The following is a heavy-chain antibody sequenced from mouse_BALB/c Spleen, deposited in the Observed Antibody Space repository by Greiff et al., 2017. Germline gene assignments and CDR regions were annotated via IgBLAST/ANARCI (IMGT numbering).Heavy chain of an antibody. CDR3: ERDYGSSPYYFDY. V-gene: IGHV1S81*02. CDR2: INPSNGRT. CDR1: GYTFTSYW. J-gene: IGHJ2*01. D-gene: IGHD1-1*01. Sequence: VQLQQPGAELVKPGASVKLSCKASGYTFTSYWMHWVKQRPGQGLEWIGEINPSNGRTNYNEKFKSKATLTVDKSSSTAYMQLSSLTSEDSAVYYCERDYGSSPYYFDYWGQGTTLTVSS.